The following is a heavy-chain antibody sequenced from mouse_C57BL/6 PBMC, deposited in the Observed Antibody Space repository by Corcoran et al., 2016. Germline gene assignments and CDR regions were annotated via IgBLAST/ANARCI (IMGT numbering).Heavy chain of an antibody. D-gene: IGHD1-1*01. V-gene: IGHV1-81*01. CDR3: AREEVNYYGSSQPP. CDR2: IYPRSGNT. Sequence: QVQLQQSGAELARPGASVKLSCKASGYTFTSYGISWVKQRTGQGLEWIGEIYPRSGNTYYNEKFKGKATLTADKSSSTAYMELRSLTSEDSAVYFCAREEVNYYGSSQPPWGQGTTLTVSS. J-gene: IGHJ2*01. CDR1: GYTFTSYG.